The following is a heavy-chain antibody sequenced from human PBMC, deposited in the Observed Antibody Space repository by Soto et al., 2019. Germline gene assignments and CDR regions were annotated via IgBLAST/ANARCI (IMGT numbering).Heavy chain of an antibody. D-gene: IGHD3-22*01. CDR2: TYYRSKWYN. CDR3: ARQESLYYYDSSGYGAFRGYYYGMDV. V-gene: IGHV6-1*01. Sequence: SQTLSLTCAISGDSVSSNSAAWNWIRQSPPRGLEWLGRTYYRSKWYNDYAVSVKSRITINPDTSKNQFSLQLNSVTPEDTAVYYCARQESLYYYDSSGYGAFRGYYYGMDVWGQGTTVTVSS. CDR1: GDSVSSNSAA. J-gene: IGHJ6*02.